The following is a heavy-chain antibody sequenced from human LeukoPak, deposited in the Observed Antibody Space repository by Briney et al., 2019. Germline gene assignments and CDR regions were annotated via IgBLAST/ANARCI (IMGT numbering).Heavy chain of an antibody. Sequence: GGSLRLSCAASGFTFSTFGIHWVRQAPAKGLEWVAAISHDGNNEYYTDSVKGRFTISRDNSKNMIYLQMNSLRGEDSAVYYCAKVNNYDDYWGQGTLVTVSS. CDR2: ISHDGNNE. J-gene: IGHJ4*02. CDR1: GFTFSTFG. CDR3: AKVNNYDDY. D-gene: IGHD1/OR15-1a*01. V-gene: IGHV3-30*18.